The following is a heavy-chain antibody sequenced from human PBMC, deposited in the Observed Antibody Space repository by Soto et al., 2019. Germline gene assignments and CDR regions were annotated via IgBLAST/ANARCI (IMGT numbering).Heavy chain of an antibody. Sequence: QVQLVQSGAEVKKPGSSVKVSCKASGGTFSSYATSWVRQAPGQGLEWMGGIIPMFGTAHYAQKFQGRVTVAAGRSKSTAYMEVSSLRSEDTAVYYCARELGAVAVGGWGFAYWGQGSLVIVSS. J-gene: IGHJ4*02. CDR3: ARELGAVAVGGWGFAY. D-gene: IGHD6-19*01. CDR1: GGTFSSYA. V-gene: IGHV1-69*12. CDR2: IIPMFGTA.